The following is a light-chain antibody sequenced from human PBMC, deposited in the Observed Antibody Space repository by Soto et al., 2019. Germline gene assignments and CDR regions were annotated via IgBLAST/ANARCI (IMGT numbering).Light chain of an antibody. J-gene: IGKJ1*01. V-gene: IGKV3-11*01. Sequence: EIVLTQSPGTLPLSPGERSTLSCRASQNVSSNCLAWYQQKPGQAPRLLIYLTSNRAAGIPARFSGSGSETDFTLTISDVEPEDFAVYYCHQRQSWPRTFGQGTKVDIK. CDR3: HQRQSWPRT. CDR2: LTS. CDR1: QNVSSN.